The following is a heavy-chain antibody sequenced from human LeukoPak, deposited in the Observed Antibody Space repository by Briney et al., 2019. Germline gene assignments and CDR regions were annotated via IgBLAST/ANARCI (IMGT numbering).Heavy chain of an antibody. Sequence: GGSLRLSCAASGFTFSSYAMSWVRQAPGKGLEWVANIKQDGSEKYYVDSVKGRFTISRDNAKNSLYLQMNSLRAEDTAVYYCARVSFSVSGIRGSFDAFDIWGQGTMVTVSS. V-gene: IGHV3-7*01. D-gene: IGHD2-15*01. J-gene: IGHJ3*02. CDR1: GFTFSSYA. CDR2: IKQDGSEK. CDR3: ARVSFSVSGIRGSFDAFDI.